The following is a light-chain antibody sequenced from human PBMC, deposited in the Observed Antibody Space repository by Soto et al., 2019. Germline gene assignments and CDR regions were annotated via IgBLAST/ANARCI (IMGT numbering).Light chain of an antibody. CDR2: GAS. V-gene: IGKV3-20*01. CDR3: QQYGISQNT. J-gene: IGKJ2*01. Sequence: TVMTQSPGTLSLSPGDRATLSCRASQRVSSGYLAWYQQKPGPAPRLLIFGASKRDTVIPDRFTGSGSGTDLHLTISRLEPEDCAVYYCQQYGISQNTFGQGTQLEIK. CDR1: QRVSSGY.